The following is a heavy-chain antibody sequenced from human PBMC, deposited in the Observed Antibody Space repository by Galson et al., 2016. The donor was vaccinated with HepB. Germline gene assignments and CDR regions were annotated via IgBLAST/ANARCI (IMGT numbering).Heavy chain of an antibody. Sequence: SETLSLTCAVSGASITSSDWWSWVRQPPGQGLEWIGQIFHIARVNYTPSLASRVTISIDTSKNHFSLRLTSVTDADTALYYCARQYWGGPRDYWGQGTLVIVSS. D-gene: IGHD2/OR15-2a*01. V-gene: IGHV4-4*02. CDR2: IFHIARV. CDR3: ARQYWGGPRDY. CDR1: GASITSSDW. J-gene: IGHJ4*02.